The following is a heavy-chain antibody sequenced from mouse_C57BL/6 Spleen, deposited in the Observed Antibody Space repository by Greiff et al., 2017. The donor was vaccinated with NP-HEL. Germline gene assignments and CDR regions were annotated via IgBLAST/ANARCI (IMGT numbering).Heavy chain of an antibody. CDR1: GYSFTGYY. CDR2: INPSTGGT. D-gene: IGHD1-1*01. V-gene: IGHV1-42*01. J-gene: IGHJ4*01. Sequence: VQLQQSGPELVKPGASVKISCKASGYSFTGYYMNWVKQSPEKSLEWIGEINPSTGGTTYNQKFKAKATLTVDKSSSTAYMQLKSLTSEDSAVYYCARYPYYYGSSSYAMDYWGQGTSVTVSS. CDR3: ARYPYYYGSSSYAMDY.